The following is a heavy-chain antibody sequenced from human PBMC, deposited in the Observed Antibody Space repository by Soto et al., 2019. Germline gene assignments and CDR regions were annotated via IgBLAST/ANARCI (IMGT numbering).Heavy chain of an antibody. D-gene: IGHD6-19*01. CDR3: ANDWYSSGWYYFDY. J-gene: IGHJ4*02. CDR2: ISYDGSNK. Sequence: QVQLVESGGGVVQPGRSLRLSCAASGFTFSSYGMHWVRQAPGKGLEWVAVISYDGSNKYYADSVKGRFTISRDNSKNTLYLQMNSLRAEDTAVYYCANDWYSSGWYYFDYWGQGTLVTVSS. V-gene: IGHV3-30*18. CDR1: GFTFSSYG.